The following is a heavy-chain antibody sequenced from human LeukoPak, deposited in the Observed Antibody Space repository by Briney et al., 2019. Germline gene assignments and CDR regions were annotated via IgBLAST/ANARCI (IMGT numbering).Heavy chain of an antibody. CDR1: GYTFTSYY. V-gene: IGHV1-46*01. CDR3: AIDLGDGDYADWFDP. CDR2: INPSGGST. J-gene: IGHJ5*02. D-gene: IGHD4-17*01. Sequence: ASVKVSCKXSGYTFTSYYMHWVRQAPGQGLEWMGIINPSGGSTSYAQKFQGRVTMTRDTSTSTVYMELSSLRSEDTAVYYCAIDLGDGDYADWFDPWGQGTLVTVSS.